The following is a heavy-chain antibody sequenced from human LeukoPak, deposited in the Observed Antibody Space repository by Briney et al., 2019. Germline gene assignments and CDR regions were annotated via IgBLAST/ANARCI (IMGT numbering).Heavy chain of an antibody. D-gene: IGHD4/OR15-4a*01. CDR1: GYTFTGYY. J-gene: IGHJ4*02. V-gene: IGHV1-2*02. CDR3: ARPLLWWPQVGYFDY. Sequence: ASVKVSCKASGYTFTGYYIHWVRQAPGQGLEWMGWINPNSGATNYAQKFQGRVTMTSDTSMSTAYMELSRLRSDDTAVYYCARPLLWWPQVGYFDYWGQGTLVTVSS. CDR2: INPNSGAT.